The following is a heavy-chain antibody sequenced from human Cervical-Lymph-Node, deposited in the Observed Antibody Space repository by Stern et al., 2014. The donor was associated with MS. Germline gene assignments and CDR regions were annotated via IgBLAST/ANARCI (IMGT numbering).Heavy chain of an antibody. CDR3: ARDQRGITIFGVVTDYYYLGMDV. CDR2: INPKPGGT. D-gene: IGHD3-3*01. J-gene: IGHJ6*02. V-gene: IGHV1-2*02. CDR1: GYIFTGYY. Sequence: QMQLVQSGAEVKKPGASVKVSCKTSGYIFTGYYIHWVRQAPGQGLEWMALINPKPGGTTYAQKFQGRVTMSRDTSISTAYVELSSLTSDDTAVYYCARDQRGITIFGVVTDYYYLGMDVWGQGTTVTVSS.